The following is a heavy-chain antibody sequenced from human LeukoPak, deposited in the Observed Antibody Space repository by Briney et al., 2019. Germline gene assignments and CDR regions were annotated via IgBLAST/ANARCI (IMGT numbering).Heavy chain of an antibody. D-gene: IGHD3-10*01. Sequence: SVKVSCKASGGTFSSYAISWVRQAPGQGLEWMGGIIPIFGTANYAQKFQGRVTITADESTSTAYMELSSLRSEDTAVYYCARVTRGSGLFDYWGQGTLVTVSS. V-gene: IGHV1-69*01. CDR1: GGTFSSYA. CDR3: ARVTRGSGLFDY. J-gene: IGHJ4*02. CDR2: IIPIFGTA.